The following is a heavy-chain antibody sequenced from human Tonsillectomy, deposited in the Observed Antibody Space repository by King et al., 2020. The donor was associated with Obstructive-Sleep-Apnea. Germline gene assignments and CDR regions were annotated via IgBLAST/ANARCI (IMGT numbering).Heavy chain of an antibody. CDR3: AKDVLRYFDWLPAEYFQH. CDR2: ISGSGGST. V-gene: IGHV3-23*04. D-gene: IGHD3-9*01. CDR1: GFTFSSYA. J-gene: IGHJ1*01. Sequence: QLVQSGGGLVQPGGSLRLSCAASGFTFSSYAMSWVRQAPGKGLEWVSAISGSGGSTYYADSVKGRFTISRDNSTNTLYLQMNSLRAEDTAVYYCAKDVLRYFDWLPAEYFQHWGQGTLVTVSS.